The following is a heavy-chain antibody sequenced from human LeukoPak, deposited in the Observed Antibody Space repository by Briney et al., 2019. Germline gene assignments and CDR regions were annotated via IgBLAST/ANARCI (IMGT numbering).Heavy chain of an antibody. V-gene: IGHV3-21*06. Sequence: GGSLRLSCAASGFTLIRFNMNWVRQAPGKGLELVSSITTSGTYIYYADPVKGRFTISRDNAKNSLYLQMNSLRAEDTAVYYCARDGQQLGFWGQGTLVTVSS. CDR1: GFTLIRFN. D-gene: IGHD6-13*01. J-gene: IGHJ4*02. CDR3: ARDGQQLGF. CDR2: ITTSGTYI.